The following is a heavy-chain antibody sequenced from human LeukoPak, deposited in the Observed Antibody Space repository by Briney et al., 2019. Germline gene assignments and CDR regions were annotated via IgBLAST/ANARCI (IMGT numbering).Heavy chain of an antibody. V-gene: IGHV1-69*13. Sequence: ASVKVSRKASGGTFSSYAISWVRQAPGQGLEWMGGIIPIFGTANYAQKFQGRVTITADESTSTAYMELSSLRSEDTAVYYCARAGYSSSWYKGGFDPWGQGTLVTVSS. CDR2: IIPIFGTA. J-gene: IGHJ5*02. D-gene: IGHD6-13*01. CDR1: GGTFSSYA. CDR3: ARAGYSSSWYKGGFDP.